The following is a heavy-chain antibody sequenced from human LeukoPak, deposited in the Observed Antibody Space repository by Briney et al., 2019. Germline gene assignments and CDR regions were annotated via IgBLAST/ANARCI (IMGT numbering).Heavy chain of an antibody. J-gene: IGHJ5*01. CDR2: MNPNSGNT. Sequence: ASVKVSCKASGYTFTSYDINWVRQATGQGLEWMGWMNPNSGNTGYAQKFQGRVTMTRNTSISTAYMELSSLRSEDTAVYYCARENRGRRFLEWLLCWFDSWGQGTLVTVSS. CDR3: ARENRGRRFLEWLLCWFDS. D-gene: IGHD3-3*01. V-gene: IGHV1-8*01. CDR1: GYTFTSYD.